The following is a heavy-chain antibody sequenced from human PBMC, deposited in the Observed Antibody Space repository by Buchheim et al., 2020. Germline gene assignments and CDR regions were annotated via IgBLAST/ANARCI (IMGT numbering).Heavy chain of an antibody. Sequence: EVQLVQSGAEVKRPGESLTISCQGSGYSFTGAYIAWVRQMPGKGLEWMGNIYPGDSYTAYNPSFQGQATMSVDKSIRTAYLQWYSLKASDRAVYYCARRVRESSGYNFDFWGQGTL. D-gene: IGHD3-22*01. CDR1: GYSFTGAY. CDR2: IYPGDSYT. CDR3: ARRVRESSGYNFDF. V-gene: IGHV5-51*01. J-gene: IGHJ4*02.